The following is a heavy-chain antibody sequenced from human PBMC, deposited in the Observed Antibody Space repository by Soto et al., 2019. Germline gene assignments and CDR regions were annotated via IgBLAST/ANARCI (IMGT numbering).Heavy chain of an antibody. V-gene: IGHV2-5*02. CDR3: ARSPPITMMRGTPFDY. CDR1: GFSLSTSEVA. J-gene: IGHJ4*02. CDR2: IYWDDEK. D-gene: IGHD3-10*01. Sequence: QITLKEAGPTLVKPTQTLTLTCTFSGFSLSTSEVAVGWIRQPPGKALEWLALIYWDDEKRYNPSLKSRLTINKDTSKNQVVLTVTNVDPLDTATYSCARSPPITMMRGTPFDYWGQGTLVTVSS.